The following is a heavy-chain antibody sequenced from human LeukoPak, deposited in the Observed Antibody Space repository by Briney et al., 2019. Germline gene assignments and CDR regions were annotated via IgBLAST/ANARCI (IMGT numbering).Heavy chain of an antibody. D-gene: IGHD4-23*01. V-gene: IGHV1-8*01. CDR2: MNPNSGNT. Sequence: GASVKVSCKASGYTFTSYDINWVRQTTGRGLEWMGWMNPNSGNTGYAQKFQGRVTMTRNTSISTAYMELSSLRSEDTAVYYCARGRGYGGAWPYYYYYYMDVWGKGTTVTISS. CDR3: ARGRGYGGAWPYYYYYYMDV. J-gene: IGHJ6*03. CDR1: GYTFTSYD.